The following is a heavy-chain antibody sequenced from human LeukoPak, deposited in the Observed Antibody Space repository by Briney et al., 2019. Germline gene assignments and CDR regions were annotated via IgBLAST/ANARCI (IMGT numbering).Heavy chain of an antibody. CDR2: INPSGST. Sequence: SETLSLTCAVDSGSFRGCHWTWIRQSPGKGLEWIGGINPSGSTYYNPSLTSRLTISVDTSKNQFSLKLRSVTAADTAVYYCARGRHDITMIVVVMTSVSYYLDVWGTGTTVTVS. D-gene: IGHD3-22*01. CDR1: SGSFRGCH. V-gene: IGHV4-34*01. J-gene: IGHJ6*03. CDR3: ARGRHDITMIVVVMTSVSYYLDV.